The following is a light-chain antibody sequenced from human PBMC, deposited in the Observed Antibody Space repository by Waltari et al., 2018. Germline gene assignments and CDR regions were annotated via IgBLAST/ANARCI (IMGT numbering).Light chain of an antibody. CDR2: DAS. V-gene: IGKV1-33*01. CDR3: QQHDHLPFT. Sequence: DIQMTQSPSSLSASVGDGVTITCQASQDIANYLNWYQQKPGKAPKLRFYDASNWHSGVPSRFSGSGSGTHFTFTITGLQPEDIATYYCQQHDHLPFTFGPGTKVDIK. J-gene: IGKJ3*01. CDR1: QDIANY.